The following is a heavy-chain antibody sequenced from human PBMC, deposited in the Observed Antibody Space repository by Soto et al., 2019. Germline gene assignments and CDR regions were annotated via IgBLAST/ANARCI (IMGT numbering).Heavy chain of an antibody. V-gene: IGHV3-30*18. D-gene: IGHD3-3*01. CDR1: GFTFSSYG. CDR3: AKYKVRFLEWRDRDYYFDY. CDR2: ISYDGSNK. Sequence: QVQLVESGGGVVQPGRSLRLSCAASGFTFSSYGMHWVRQAPGKGLEWVAVISYDGSNKYYADSVKGRFTISRDNSKNTLYLQMNSLRAEDTAVYYCAKYKVRFLEWRDRDYYFDYWGQGTLVTVSS. J-gene: IGHJ4*02.